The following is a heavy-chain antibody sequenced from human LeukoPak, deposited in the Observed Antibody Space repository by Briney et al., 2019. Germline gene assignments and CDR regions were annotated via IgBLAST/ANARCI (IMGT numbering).Heavy chain of an antibody. J-gene: IGHJ6*03. CDR1: GGSISNYY. Sequence: PSETLSLTCTVSGGSISNYYWTWIRQPPGKGLEWIGCIYFSGTTNYNPSLKSRVNLSLDTSNNQFSLKLTSVTAADTAVYYCARISPSSGTYWENFYYYMDVWGKGTTVTVSS. CDR3: ARISPSSGTYWENFYYYMDV. CDR2: IYFSGTT. D-gene: IGHD1-26*01. V-gene: IGHV4-59*01.